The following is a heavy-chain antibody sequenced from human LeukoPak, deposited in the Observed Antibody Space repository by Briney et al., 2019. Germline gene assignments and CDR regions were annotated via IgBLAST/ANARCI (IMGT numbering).Heavy chain of an antibody. CDR2: ISSSSSYI. D-gene: IGHD3-3*01. CDR3: ARSGRPDYDFWSGYYADY. CDR1: GFTFSSYS. Sequence: GGSQRLSCAASGFTFSSYSMNWVRQAPGKGLEWVSSISSSSSYIYYADSVKGRFTISRDNAKNSLYLQMNSLRAEDTAVYYCARSGRPDYDFWSGYYADYWGQGTLVTVSS. J-gene: IGHJ4*02. V-gene: IGHV3-21*01.